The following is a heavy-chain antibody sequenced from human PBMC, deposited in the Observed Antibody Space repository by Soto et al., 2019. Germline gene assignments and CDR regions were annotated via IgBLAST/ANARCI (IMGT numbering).Heavy chain of an antibody. Sequence: QVQLQESGPGLVKPSETLSLTCTVSGGSISSYYWSWIRQPPGKGLEWIGYIYYSGSTNYNPSLQSRVTVSVDTSKHQLSLKLSSVTAADTAVYYCARDVRRHPIFGYYYYGMDVWGQGTTVTVSS. CDR2: IYYSGST. V-gene: IGHV4-59*12. CDR3: ARDVRRHPIFGYYYYGMDV. D-gene: IGHD3-3*01. CDR1: GGSISSYY. J-gene: IGHJ6*02.